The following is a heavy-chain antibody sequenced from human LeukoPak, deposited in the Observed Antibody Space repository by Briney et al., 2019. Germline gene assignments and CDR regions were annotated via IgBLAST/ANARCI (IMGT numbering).Heavy chain of an antibody. J-gene: IGHJ4*02. Sequence: GGSLRLSCAASGFTFISHAMSWVRQGPGKGLEWVSGFSAGGGRTYYADPVKGGCTIPRQYSKRTLFLQMNSMRAEDTAAYYCSKGSSGSLYYFDYWGQGTLVTVSS. D-gene: IGHD3-10*01. CDR3: SKGSSGSLYYFDY. V-gene: IGHV3-23*01. CDR2: FSAGGGRT. CDR1: GFTFISHA.